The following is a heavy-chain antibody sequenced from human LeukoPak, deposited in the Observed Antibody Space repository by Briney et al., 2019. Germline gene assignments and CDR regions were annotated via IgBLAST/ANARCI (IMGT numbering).Heavy chain of an antibody. V-gene: IGHV1-46*03. CDR3: AXGXDRXXXWLXPSTYNWFDP. CDR1: VYTFTSYY. J-gene: IGHJ5*02. CDR2: INPSGGST. Sequence: ASVTVSCKASVYTFTSYYMHWVRQAPGQGLEWMGIINPSGGSTSYAQKFQGRVTMTRDTSTSTVYMELSSLRYEGTAVYYCAXGXDRXXXWLXPSTYNWFDPWGQGTLVTVSS. D-gene: IGHD3-9*01.